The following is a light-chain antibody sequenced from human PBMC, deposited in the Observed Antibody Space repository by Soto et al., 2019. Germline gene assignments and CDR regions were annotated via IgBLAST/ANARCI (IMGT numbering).Light chain of an antibody. J-gene: IGKJ5*01. CDR1: QSVYSN. Sequence: EIVMTQSPATLSVSPGERATLSCTASQSVYSNLAWYQQKPGQAPRLLIYAASTRATGIPARFSGSGSGTEYTLTISSLQSEDFAVYYCQQYNNWPLYTFGQGTRLEIK. CDR2: AAS. CDR3: QQYNNWPLYT. V-gene: IGKV3-15*01.